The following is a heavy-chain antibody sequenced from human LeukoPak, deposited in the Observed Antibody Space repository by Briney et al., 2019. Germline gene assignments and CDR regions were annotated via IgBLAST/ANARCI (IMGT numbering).Heavy chain of an antibody. V-gene: IGHV4-59*01. D-gene: IGHD1-26*01. CDR3: ATDGNFDL. J-gene: IGHJ2*01. Sequence: SETLSLTCTVPGVSISTYSWSWIRQPPGKGLEWIGYISYSGSTSYNPSLRSRVTISVDTSKNQFSLKLSSVTAADTAVYYCATDGNFDLWGRGTLVTVSS. CDR2: ISYSGST. CDR1: GVSISTYS.